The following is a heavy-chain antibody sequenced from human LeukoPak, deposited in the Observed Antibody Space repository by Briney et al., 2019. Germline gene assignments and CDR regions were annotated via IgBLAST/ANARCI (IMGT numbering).Heavy chain of an antibody. J-gene: IGHJ4*02. CDR2: IYYSGST. D-gene: IGHD3-10*01. V-gene: IGHV4-39*01. Sequence: PSETLSLTCTVSGGSISSSSYYWGWIRQPPGKGLEWIGSIYYSGSTYYNPSLKSRVTISVDTSKNQFSLKLSSVTAADTAVYYCARLLVRGVTIRYFDYWGQGTLVTVSS. CDR3: ARLLVRGVTIRYFDY. CDR1: GGSISSSSYY.